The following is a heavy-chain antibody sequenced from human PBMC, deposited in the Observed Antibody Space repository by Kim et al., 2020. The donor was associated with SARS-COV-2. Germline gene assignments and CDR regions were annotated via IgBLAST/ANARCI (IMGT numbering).Heavy chain of an antibody. CDR2: ISGSGGST. D-gene: IGHD3-3*01. Sequence: GGSLRLSCAASGFTFSSYAMSWVRQAPGKGLEWVSAISGSGGSTYYADSVKGRFTISTDNSKNTLYLQMNSLRAEDTAVYYCAKRGDYDFWSGSFYGMDVWGQGTTVTVSS. V-gene: IGHV3-23*01. J-gene: IGHJ6*02. CDR1: GFTFSSYA. CDR3: AKRGDYDFWSGSFYGMDV.